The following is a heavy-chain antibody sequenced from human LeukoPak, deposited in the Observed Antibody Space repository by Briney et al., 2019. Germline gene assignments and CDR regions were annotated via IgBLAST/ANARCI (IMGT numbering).Heavy chain of an antibody. Sequence: GGSLRLSCTASGCTFSSYSMNWVRQAPGKGLEWVLYISSSSTINYADSVKGRFTISRDNAKKSLYLQMNSLRAEDTAVYYCASAPLIWLFLDYFDYWGQGTLVTVSS. V-gene: IGHV3-48*01. CDR2: ISSSSTI. CDR3: ASAPLIWLFLDYFDY. J-gene: IGHJ4*02. CDR1: GCTFSSYS. D-gene: IGHD3-9*01.